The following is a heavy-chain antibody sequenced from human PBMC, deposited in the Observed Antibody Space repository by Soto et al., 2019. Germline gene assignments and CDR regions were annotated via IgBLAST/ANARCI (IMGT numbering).Heavy chain of an antibody. CDR3: ASQIYYDFWSGYYTWDYYYGMDV. V-gene: IGHV3-21*01. J-gene: IGHJ6*02. D-gene: IGHD3-3*01. CDR1: GVTFRNYA. Sequence: GGSLRLSCAASGVTFRNYAMSWVRQAPGKGLEWVSSISSSSSYIYYADSVKGRFTISRDNAKNSLYLQMNSLRAEDTAVYYCASQIYYDFWSGYYTWDYYYGMDVWGQGTKVTVSS. CDR2: ISSSSSYI.